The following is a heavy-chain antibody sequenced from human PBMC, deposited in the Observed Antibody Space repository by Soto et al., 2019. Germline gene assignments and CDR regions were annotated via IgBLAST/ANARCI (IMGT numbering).Heavy chain of an antibody. V-gene: IGHV3-23*01. CDR3: AKVTVPHIVVVTAIGY. Sequence: GGSLRLSCAASGFTFSSYAMSWVRQAPGKGLEWVSAISGSGGSTYYADSVKGRFTISRDNCKNTLYLQMNSLRAEDTAVYYCAKVTVPHIVVVTAIGYWGQGTLVTVSS. CDR2: ISGSGGST. D-gene: IGHD2-21*02. CDR1: GFTFSSYA. J-gene: IGHJ4*02.